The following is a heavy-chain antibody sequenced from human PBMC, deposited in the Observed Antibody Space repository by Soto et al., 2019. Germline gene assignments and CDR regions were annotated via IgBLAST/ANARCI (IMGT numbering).Heavy chain of an antibody. CDR3: ARVGAAAGPFDY. J-gene: IGHJ4*02. CDR1: GYTFTSYA. V-gene: IGHV1-3*01. CDR2: INAGNGNT. Sequence: ASVKVSCKASGYTFTSYAMHWVRQAPGQRLEWMGWINAGNGNTKYSQKFQGRVTITRDTSASTAYMELSSLRSEDTAVYYCARVGAAAGPFDYWGQGTLVTVSS. D-gene: IGHD6-13*01.